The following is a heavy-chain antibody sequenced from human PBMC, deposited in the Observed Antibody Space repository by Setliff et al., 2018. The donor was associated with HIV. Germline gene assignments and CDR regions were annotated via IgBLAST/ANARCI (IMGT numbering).Heavy chain of an antibody. CDR1: AFTFDDHA. CDR3: ARGLERTNALFGVLSIWLDS. V-gene: IGHV3-20*04. CDR2: INWDGSST. D-gene: IGHD2-8*01. J-gene: IGHJ5*01. Sequence: PGGSLRLSCATSAFTFDDHAMHWVRQAPGKGLEWVSGINWDGSSTGFADSVKGRFTVSRDNAKKSLYLQMNSLRAEDTAVYFCARGLERTNALFGVLSIWLDSWGQGTLVTVSS.